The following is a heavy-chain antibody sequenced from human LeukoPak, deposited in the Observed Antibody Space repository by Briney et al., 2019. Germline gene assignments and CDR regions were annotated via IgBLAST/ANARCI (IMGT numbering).Heavy chain of an antibody. CDR1: GFTFSSYA. J-gene: IGHJ4*02. CDR3: AKDVGSSWRHSFIGD. V-gene: IGHV3-23*01. CDR2: ISGSGGST. D-gene: IGHD6-13*01. Sequence: GGSLRLSCAASGFTFSSYAMSWVRQAPGKGLEWVSAISGSGGSTYYADSVKGRFTISRDNAKNSLYLQMNSLRAEDMALYYCAKDVGSSWRHSFIGDWGQGTLVTVSS.